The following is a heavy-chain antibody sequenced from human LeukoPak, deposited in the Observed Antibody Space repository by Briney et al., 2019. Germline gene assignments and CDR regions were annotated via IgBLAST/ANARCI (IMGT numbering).Heavy chain of an antibody. J-gene: IGHJ4*02. Sequence: GGSLRLSCAASGFTFSSYGMSWVRQAPGKGLEWVSAISGSGGSTYYADSVKGRFTISRDNSKNTLYLQMNSLRAENTAVYYCARAKPKNMVRGLIMRRESRYYFDYWGQGTLVTVSS. CDR2: ISGSGGST. CDR1: GFTFSSYG. D-gene: IGHD3-10*01. V-gene: IGHV3-23*01. CDR3: ARAKPKNMVRGLIMRRESRYYFDY.